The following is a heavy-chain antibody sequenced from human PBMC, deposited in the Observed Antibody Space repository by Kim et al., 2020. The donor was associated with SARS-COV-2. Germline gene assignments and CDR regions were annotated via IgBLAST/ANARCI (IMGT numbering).Heavy chain of an antibody. V-gene: IGHV3-30*04. Sequence: GGSLRLSCAASGFTFSSYAMHWVRQAPGKGLEWVAVISYDGSNKYYADSVKGRFTISRDNSKNTLYLQMNSLRAEDTAVYYCAVHFDYWGQGTLVTVSS. CDR1: GFTFSSYA. CDR2: ISYDGSNK. J-gene: IGHJ4*02. CDR3: AVHFDY.